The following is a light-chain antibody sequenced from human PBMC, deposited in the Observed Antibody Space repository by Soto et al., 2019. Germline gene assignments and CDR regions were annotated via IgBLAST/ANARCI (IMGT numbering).Light chain of an antibody. V-gene: IGLV1-40*01. Sequence: QSVLTQPPSVSGAPGQRVTISCTGSSSNIGAGYDVRWYQQLPGTAPKLLIYGNSNRPSGVPDRFSGSKSGTSASLAITRLQAEDEADYYCQSYDSSLSAVVFGGGTKLTVL. J-gene: IGLJ2*01. CDR1: SSNIGAGYD. CDR3: QSYDSSLSAVV. CDR2: GNS.